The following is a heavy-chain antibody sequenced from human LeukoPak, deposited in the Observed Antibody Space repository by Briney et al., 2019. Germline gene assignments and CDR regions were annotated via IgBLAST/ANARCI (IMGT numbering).Heavy chain of an antibody. V-gene: IGHV3-30*02. CDR1: GFTFSSYD. CDR3: ARTADISTGFGSDY. Sequence: PGGSLRLSCAASGFTFSSYDIHWVRQAPGKGLEWVAFIRFDGSNKYYADSVKGRFTISRDNAKNSLYLQMDSLRAEDTAFYYCARTADISTGFGSDYWGQGTLVTVSS. D-gene: IGHD3-9*01. CDR2: IRFDGSNK. J-gene: IGHJ4*02.